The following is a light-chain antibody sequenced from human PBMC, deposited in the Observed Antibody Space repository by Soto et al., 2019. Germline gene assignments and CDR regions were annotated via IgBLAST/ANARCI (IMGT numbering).Light chain of an antibody. CDR1: QPITRY. CDR2: DAS. Sequence: EIVLTQSPVTQSLSPGQTATLSCRASQPITRYLDWYPQKPGQAPRLLIYDASTRATGTPARFSGSGSGTDFTLTISSLEPEDSAVYSCQQRANWHTFGGGSTVEIK. CDR3: QQRANWHT. V-gene: IGKV3-11*01. J-gene: IGKJ4*01.